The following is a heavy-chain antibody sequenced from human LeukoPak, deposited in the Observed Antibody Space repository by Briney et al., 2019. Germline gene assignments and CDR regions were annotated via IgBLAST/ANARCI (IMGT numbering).Heavy chain of an antibody. CDR3: ARDVSPGSTSPFDY. CDR1: GFTFSSYS. Sequence: GGSLRLSCAASGFTFSSYSMNWVRQAPGKGLEWVSSISSSSSYIYYADSVKGRFTISRDNAKNSLYLQMNSLRAEDTAVYYCARDVSPGSTSPFDYWGQGTLVTVSS. CDR2: ISSSSSYI. J-gene: IGHJ4*02. V-gene: IGHV3-21*01. D-gene: IGHD2-2*01.